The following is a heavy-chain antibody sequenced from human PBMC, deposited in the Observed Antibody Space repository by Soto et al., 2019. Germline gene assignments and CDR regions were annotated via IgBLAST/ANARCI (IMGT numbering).Heavy chain of an antibody. CDR3: ARETGHYYDSSGYPFAY. CDR1: GYTFTSYG. Sequence: QVQLVQSGAEVKKPGASVKVSCKASGYTFTSYGISWVRQAPGQGLEWMGWISAYNGNTNYAQNLQGRVTRTTDATTSTAYRGGRSLRSNDTAVYYCARETGHYYDSSGYPFAYWGEGTLVTVSS. V-gene: IGHV1-18*01. D-gene: IGHD3-22*01. CDR2: ISAYNGNT. J-gene: IGHJ4*02.